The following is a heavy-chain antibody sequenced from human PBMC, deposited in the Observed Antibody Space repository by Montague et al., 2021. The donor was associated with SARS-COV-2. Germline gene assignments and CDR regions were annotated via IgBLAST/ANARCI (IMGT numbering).Heavy chain of an antibody. J-gene: IGHJ6*02. D-gene: IGHD2-15*01. CDR3: ASHCGGGRCYFGMDV. CDR2: ISHGGGT. Sequence: SETLSPTCDVYGGSFSSYWSWIRQPPGRGLEWVGQISHGGGTNYNPSLKSRVTISVDTSKNQLSLKLSSVTAADTAVYYCASHCGGGRCYFGMDVRGQGTTVTVSS. CDR1: GGSFSSY. V-gene: IGHV4-34*01.